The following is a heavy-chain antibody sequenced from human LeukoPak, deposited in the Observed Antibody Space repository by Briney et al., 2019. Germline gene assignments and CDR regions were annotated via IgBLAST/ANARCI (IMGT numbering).Heavy chain of an antibody. D-gene: IGHD1-20*01. CDR3: AREGLITGTTYDAFDI. V-gene: IGHV4-61*02. CDR2: IYTSGST. Sequence: SETLSLTCTVSGGSISSGSYYWSWIRQPAGKGLEWIGRIYTSGSTNYNPSLKSRVTISVDTSKNQFSLKLSSVTAADTAVYYCAREGLITGTTYDAFDIWGQGTMVTVSS. J-gene: IGHJ3*02. CDR1: GGSISSGSYY.